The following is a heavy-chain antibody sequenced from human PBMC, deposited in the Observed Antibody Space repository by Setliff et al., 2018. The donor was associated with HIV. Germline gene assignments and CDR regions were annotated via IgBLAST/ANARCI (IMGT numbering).Heavy chain of an antibody. V-gene: IGHV4-59*12. Sequence: SETLSLTCTVSGGSISGYFWTWMRQAPGKGLEWLGYINYSGETNYNPSLRRRVTISIDTSTNQFSLKIDSMTAADTAVYYCARGRYDILTGYYNPRFDYWGQGTLVTVSS. CDR1: GGSISGYF. J-gene: IGHJ4*02. CDR3: ARGRYDILTGYYNPRFDY. D-gene: IGHD3-9*01. CDR2: INYSGET.